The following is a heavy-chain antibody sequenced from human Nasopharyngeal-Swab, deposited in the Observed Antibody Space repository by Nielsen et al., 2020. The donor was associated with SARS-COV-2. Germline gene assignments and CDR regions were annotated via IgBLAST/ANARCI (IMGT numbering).Heavy chain of an antibody. Sequence: GESLKISCAASGFTFDDYAMHWVRQAPGKGLEWVSLISGDGGSTYYADSVKGRFTISRDNSKNSLYLQMNSLRTEDTALYYCAKTSGWSGYHPGKNWFDPWGQGTLVTVSS. D-gene: IGHD3-3*01. CDR2: ISGDGGST. V-gene: IGHV3-43*02. CDR1: GFTFDDYA. CDR3: AKTSGWSGYHPGKNWFDP. J-gene: IGHJ5*02.